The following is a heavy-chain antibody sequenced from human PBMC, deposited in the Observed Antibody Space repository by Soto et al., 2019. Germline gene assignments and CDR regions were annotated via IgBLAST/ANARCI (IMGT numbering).Heavy chain of an antibody. D-gene: IGHD5-12*01. CDR2: ISASSTYI. J-gene: IGHJ4*02. V-gene: IGHV3-21*01. Sequence: EVQLVESGGGLVKPGGSLRVSSAASGFIFSSYTMNWVRLAPGKGLEWVSSISASSTYIYYADSLKGRFTISRDNAYNSLYLQMNSLRAEDTAVYYCARGWLRDPWMYWGQGTLVTVSS. CDR1: GFIFSSYT. CDR3: ARGWLRDPWMY.